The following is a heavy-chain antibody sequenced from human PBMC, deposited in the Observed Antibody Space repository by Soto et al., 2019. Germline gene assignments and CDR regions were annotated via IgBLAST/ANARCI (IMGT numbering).Heavy chain of an antibody. V-gene: IGHV4-59*08. CDR2: IYYSGST. Sequence: SETLSLTCTVSGGSISSYYWSWIRQPPGKGLEWIGYIYYSGSTNYNPSLKSRVTISVDTSKNQFSLKLSSVTAADTAVYYCARWTVTDYGDYFDYWGQGTLVTVSS. CDR1: GGSISSYY. CDR3: ARWTVTDYGDYFDY. D-gene: IGHD4-17*01. J-gene: IGHJ4*02.